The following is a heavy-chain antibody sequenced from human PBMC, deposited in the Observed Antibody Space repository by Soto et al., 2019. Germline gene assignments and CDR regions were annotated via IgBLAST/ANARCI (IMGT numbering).Heavy chain of an antibody. Sequence: SETLSLTCTVSGDSVSSGTYFWSWIRQPPGKGLEWIGYVYYSGSTNYNPSLKSRVTISVDTSKNQFSLKLSSVTAADTAVYYCARVLFGRGNWFDPWGQGTLVTVSS. V-gene: IGHV4-61*01. J-gene: IGHJ5*02. CDR2: VYYSGST. CDR1: GDSVSSGTYF. CDR3: ARVLFGRGNWFDP. D-gene: IGHD3-3*01.